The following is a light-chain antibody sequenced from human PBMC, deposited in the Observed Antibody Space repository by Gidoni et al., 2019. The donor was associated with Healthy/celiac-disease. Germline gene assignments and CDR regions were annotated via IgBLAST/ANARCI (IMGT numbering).Light chain of an antibody. CDR3: NSRDSSGNHLV. CDR1: SLRSYY. J-gene: IGLJ3*02. Sequence: SSERTQDPAVSVALGQTVRITCQGDSLRSYYASWYQQTPGQAPVLVIYGKNTRPSGIPDRFSGSSSGNTASLTITGAQAEDEADYYCNSRDSSGNHLVFGGGTKLTVL. V-gene: IGLV3-19*01. CDR2: GKN.